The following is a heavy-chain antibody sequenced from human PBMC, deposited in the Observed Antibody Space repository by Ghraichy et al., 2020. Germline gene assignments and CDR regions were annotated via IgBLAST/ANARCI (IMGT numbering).Heavy chain of an antibody. J-gene: IGHJ4*02. Sequence: GGSLRLSCVASGFTFSNYAMSWVRQAPGKGLEWVSAISGSGDGTYYADSVKGRFTISRDNSKNTLYLQMNSPRAEDAAVYYCAKCTPGGSGSGTFDYWGQGTLVTVSS. CDR3: AKCTPGGSGSGTFDY. CDR2: ISGSGDGT. V-gene: IGHV3-23*01. CDR1: GFTFSNYA. D-gene: IGHD3-10*01.